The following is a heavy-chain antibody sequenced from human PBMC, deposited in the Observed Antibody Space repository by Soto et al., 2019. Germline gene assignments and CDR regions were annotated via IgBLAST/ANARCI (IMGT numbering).Heavy chain of an antibody. CDR2: INPSGGST. D-gene: IGHD6-19*01. CDR1: GYTFASYY. V-gene: IGHV1-46*01. CDR3: ARRAVAGTLDY. Sequence: ASVKVSCKASGYTFASYYMHWVRQAPGQGLEWMGIINPSGGSTSYAQKFQGRVTMTRDTSTSTVYMELSSLRSEDTAVYYCARRAVAGTLDYWGQGTLVTVSS. J-gene: IGHJ4*02.